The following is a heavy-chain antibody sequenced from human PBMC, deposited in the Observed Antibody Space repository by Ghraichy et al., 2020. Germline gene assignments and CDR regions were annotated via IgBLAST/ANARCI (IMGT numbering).Heavy chain of an antibody. J-gene: IGHJ4*02. Sequence: SETLSLTCTVSGGSISSYYWSWIRQPPGKGLEWIGYIYYSGSTNYNPSLKSRVTISVDTSKNQFSLKLSSVTAADTAVYYCARGGDGYNFFDYWGQGTLVTVSS. CDR2: IYYSGST. V-gene: IGHV4-59*01. D-gene: IGHD5-24*01. CDR3: ARGGDGYNFFDY. CDR1: GGSISSYY.